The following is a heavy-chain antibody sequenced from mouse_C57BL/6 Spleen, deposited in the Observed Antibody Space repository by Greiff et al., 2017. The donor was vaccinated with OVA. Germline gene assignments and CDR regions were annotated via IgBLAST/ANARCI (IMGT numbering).Heavy chain of an antibody. Sequence: EVKLVESGGGLVKPGGSLKLSCAASGFTFRDYGMHWVRQAPEKGLEWVAYISSGSGTIYYADTVKGRVTISRDNAKNTLFLQMTSLRSEDTAMYYCARSYTDWYFDVWGTGTTVTVSS. CDR2: ISSGSGTI. J-gene: IGHJ1*03. D-gene: IGHD2-12*01. V-gene: IGHV5-17*01. CDR3: ARSYTDWYFDV. CDR1: GFTFRDYG.